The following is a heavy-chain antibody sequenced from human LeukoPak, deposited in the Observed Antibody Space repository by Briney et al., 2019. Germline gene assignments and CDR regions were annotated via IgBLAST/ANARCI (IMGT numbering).Heavy chain of an antibody. CDR1: GFTFSDYY. D-gene: IGHD3-9*01. CDR2: ISSSGSTI. V-gene: IGHV3-11*04. J-gene: IGHJ4*02. Sequence: GGSLRLSCAASGFTFSDYYMSWIRQAPGKGLEWVSYISSSGSTIYYADSVKGRFTISRDNSKNTLYLQMNSLRAEDTAVYYCAKDSLGDRYFDWLPHDYWGQGTLVTVSS. CDR3: AKDSLGDRYFDWLPHDY.